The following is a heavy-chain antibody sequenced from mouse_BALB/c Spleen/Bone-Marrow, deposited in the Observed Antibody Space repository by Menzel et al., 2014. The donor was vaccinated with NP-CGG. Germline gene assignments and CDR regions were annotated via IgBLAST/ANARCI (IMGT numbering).Heavy chain of an antibody. J-gene: IGHJ3*01. CDR3: TREDGYSPFAY. D-gene: IGHD2-3*01. CDR2: IRNKANNHAT. V-gene: IGHV6-6*01. Sequence: EVQGVESGGGLAQPGGSMKLSCAASGFTFSDAWMDWVRQSPEKGLEWVAEIRNKANNHATYYAESVKGRFTISRDDSKSSVYLQMNSLRAEDTGIYYCTREDGYSPFAYWGQGTLVTVST. CDR1: GFTFSDAW.